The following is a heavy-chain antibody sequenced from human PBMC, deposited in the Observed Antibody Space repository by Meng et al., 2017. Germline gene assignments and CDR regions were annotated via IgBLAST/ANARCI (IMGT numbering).Heavy chain of an antibody. D-gene: IGHD5-18*01. CDR1: GYSFTSYW. Sequence: GGSLRLSCKGSGYSFTSYWIGWVRQMPGKGLEWMGFIYPGDSATRYSPSFQGQVTISADKSISTAYLQWSSLKASDTAKYYCASGYSYGHGSRAFDIWGQGTMVTVSS. J-gene: IGHJ3*02. CDR3: ASGYSYGHGSRAFDI. CDR2: IYPGDSAT. V-gene: IGHV5-51*01.